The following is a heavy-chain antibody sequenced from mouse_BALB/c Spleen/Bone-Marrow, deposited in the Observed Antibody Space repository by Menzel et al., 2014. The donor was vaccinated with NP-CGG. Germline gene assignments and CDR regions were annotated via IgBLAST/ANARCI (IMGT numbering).Heavy chain of an antibody. CDR3: ARSPGEVNY. CDR1: GFNIIYAY. V-gene: IGHV14-3*02. J-gene: IGHJ3*01. Sequence: EVKLQESGAELVKPGASVKLSCTASGFNIIYAYIHWVKRRPEQGLEWIGRIYPANGNTNYDPKFQGKATITADTSSNTAHLHLNSLTSEDTAVYYCARSPGEVNYWGQGTLVTVSA. D-gene: IGHD1-3*01. CDR2: IYPANGNT.